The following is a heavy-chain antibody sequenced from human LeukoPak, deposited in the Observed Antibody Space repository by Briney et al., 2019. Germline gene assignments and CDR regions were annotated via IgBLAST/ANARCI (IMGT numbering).Heavy chain of an antibody. CDR3: AKAGSTGWYIYFDY. Sequence: GGSLRLSCAASGFTFSSYSMNWVRQAPGKGLEWVAVISYDGTNKYYADSVKGRFTISRDNSKNTLYLQMNSLRAEDTALYSCAKAGSTGWYIYFDYWGQGTLVTVSS. V-gene: IGHV3-30*18. CDR2: ISYDGTNK. J-gene: IGHJ4*02. D-gene: IGHD6-19*01. CDR1: GFTFSSYS.